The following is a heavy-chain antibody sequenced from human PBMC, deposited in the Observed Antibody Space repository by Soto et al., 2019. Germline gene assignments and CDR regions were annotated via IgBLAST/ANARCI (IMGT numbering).Heavy chain of an antibody. J-gene: IGHJ2*01. D-gene: IGHD6-6*01. V-gene: IGHV1-2*02. CDR1: GYTFTGYY. CDR2: INPNSGGT. Sequence: QVQLVQSGAEVKKPGASVKVSCKASGYTFTGYYMHWVRQAPGQGLEWMGWINPNSGGTNYAQKFQGRVTMTMDTSSSTAYMELSRLRCDDTAVYYCARDLRYSRSLSDWYFDLWGRGTLVTVSS. CDR3: ARDLRYSRSLSDWYFDL.